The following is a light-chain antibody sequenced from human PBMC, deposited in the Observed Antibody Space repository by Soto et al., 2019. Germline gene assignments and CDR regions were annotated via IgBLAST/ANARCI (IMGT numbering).Light chain of an antibody. V-gene: IGKV2-28*01. CDR2: LGS. J-gene: IGKJ3*01. CDR3: MQALQTPLFT. Sequence: DIVMTQSPLSLPVTPGEPASISCRSSQSLLHSNGYNYLDWYLQKPGQSPQLLIYLGSNRASGVPDRFSGSGSDTDFTLIISRVEAEDVGVYYCMQALQTPLFTFGPGTKVDVK. CDR1: QSLLHSNGYNY.